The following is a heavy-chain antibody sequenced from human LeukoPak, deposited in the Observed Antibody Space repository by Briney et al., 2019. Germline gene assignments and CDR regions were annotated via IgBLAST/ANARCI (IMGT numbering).Heavy chain of an antibody. V-gene: IGHV4-59*01. Sequence: SETLSLTCTVSGGSISGYYWSWIRQPPGKGLEWIGYIHYSGSTNYNPSLQSRLTIFLDTSKNQFALKLNSVTAADTAVYYCVRDFISAASGAFDIWGQGTTVTVSS. J-gene: IGHJ3*02. D-gene: IGHD6-13*01. CDR3: VRDFISAASGAFDI. CDR2: IHYSGST. CDR1: GGSISGYY.